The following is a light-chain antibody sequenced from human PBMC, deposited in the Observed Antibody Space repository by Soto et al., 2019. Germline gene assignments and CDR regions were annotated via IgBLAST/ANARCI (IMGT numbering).Light chain of an antibody. V-gene: IGKV1-27*01. CDR3: QKKNSAPCT. CDR2: AAS. Sequence: DIQMTQSPSSLSASVGDRVTITCRASQGITNYLAWYQQKPGKVPKLLIYAASTWHSGIPSRLSGSGSGTDFTLDISSLQPEDVATYYFQKKNSAPCTFGQGTKVEIK. J-gene: IGKJ1*01. CDR1: QGITNY.